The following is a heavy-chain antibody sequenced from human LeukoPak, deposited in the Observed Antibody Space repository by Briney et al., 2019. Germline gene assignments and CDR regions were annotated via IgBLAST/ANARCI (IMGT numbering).Heavy chain of an antibody. Sequence: PSETLSLTCTVSGGSISSFHWSWIRQPPGKGLEWIGYIYYSGSTTYNPSLKSRVTISVDTSKSQSSLRLSSVTAADTAVYYCARAKYTSSPFDYWGQGTLVTVSS. CDR3: ARAKYTSSPFDY. CDR1: GGSISSFH. D-gene: IGHD6-13*01. J-gene: IGHJ4*02. CDR2: IYYSGST. V-gene: IGHV4-59*01.